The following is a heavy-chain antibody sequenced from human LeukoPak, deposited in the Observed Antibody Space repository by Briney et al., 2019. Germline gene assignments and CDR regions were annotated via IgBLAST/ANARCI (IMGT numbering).Heavy chain of an antibody. D-gene: IGHD3-10*01. V-gene: IGHV3-7*01. CDR3: AREVINYFDY. CDR1: GFTLSSYW. Sequence: GGSLRLSCAASGFTLSSYWMSWVRQAPGKGLEWVANIKQDGSEKYYVDSVKGRFTISRDNAKNSLYLQMNSLRAEDTAVYYCAREVINYFDYWGQGTLVTVSS. J-gene: IGHJ4*02. CDR2: IKQDGSEK.